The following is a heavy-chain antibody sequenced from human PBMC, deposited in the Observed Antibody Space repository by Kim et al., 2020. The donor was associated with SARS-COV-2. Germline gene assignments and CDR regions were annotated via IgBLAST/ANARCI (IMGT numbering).Heavy chain of an antibody. V-gene: IGHV3-30*18. CDR2: MSFDERNI. J-gene: IGHJ5*02. D-gene: IGHD2-2*01. CDR3: AKDVSYAPDTKNNLGNWFDA. Sequence: GGSLRLSCAASGISFSFYGVHWIRQAPGKGLEWVAVMSFDERNIFYGDSVKGRFTISKDNSKNTAYLQMNSLRPEDTALYYCAKDVSYAPDTKNNLGNWFDAWGQGTLVTVST. CDR1: GISFSFYG.